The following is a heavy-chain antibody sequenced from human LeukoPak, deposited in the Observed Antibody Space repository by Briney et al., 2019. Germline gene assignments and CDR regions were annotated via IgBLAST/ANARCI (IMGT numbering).Heavy chain of an antibody. J-gene: IGHJ4*02. V-gene: IGHV3-11*03. Sequence: PGGSLGCSCAASGFAFGGYNMSWIRQAPGKGLEWVSYISRSSDYKDFADSVRGRFTVSRDNAKNSMYLQMSSLRAEDTAVYYCAGPTCLRGAYCSTNFWGQGTLVTVSS. D-gene: IGHD2-2*01. CDR2: ISRSSDYK. CDR3: AGPTCLRGAYCSTNF. CDR1: GFAFGGYN.